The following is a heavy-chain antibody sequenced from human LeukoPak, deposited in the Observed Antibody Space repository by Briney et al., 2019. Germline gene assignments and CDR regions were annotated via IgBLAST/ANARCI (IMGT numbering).Heavy chain of an antibody. Sequence: GRSLRLSCAASGFTLSSYAMSWVRHAPGHGLDWVSAISGSSGSTYYADSVKGRFTISRDNSKNTLYLQMNSLRAEDTAVYYCAPQRYCTNGVCYTGNDYWGQGTLVTVSS. CDR2: ISGSSGST. J-gene: IGHJ4*02. V-gene: IGHV3-23*01. CDR3: APQRYCTNGVCYTGNDY. CDR1: GFTLSSYA. D-gene: IGHD2-8*01.